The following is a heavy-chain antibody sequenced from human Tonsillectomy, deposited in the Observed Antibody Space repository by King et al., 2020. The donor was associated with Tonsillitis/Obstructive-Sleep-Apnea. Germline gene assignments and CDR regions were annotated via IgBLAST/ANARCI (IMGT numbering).Heavy chain of an antibody. V-gene: IGHV3-48*03. Sequence: VQLVESGGGLVKPGGSLRLSCVASGFSFSSYEMNWVRQAPGKGLEWVSYISSSGSIISYADSVKGRFTISRDNAKNSLYLQMNSLRAEDTAVYYCAREGFGWELLKPFDYWGQGILVTVSS. CDR3: AREGFGWELLKPFDY. CDR2: ISSSGSII. J-gene: IGHJ4*02. CDR1: GFSFSSYE. D-gene: IGHD1-26*01.